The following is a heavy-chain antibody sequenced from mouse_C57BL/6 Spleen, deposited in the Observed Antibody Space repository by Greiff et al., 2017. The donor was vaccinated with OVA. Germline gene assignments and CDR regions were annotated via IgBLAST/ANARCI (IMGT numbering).Heavy chain of an antibody. CDR3: ARLKANWDWYFDV. CDR1: GYTFTSYW. Sequence: VQLQQSGTVLARPGASVKMSCKTSGYTFTSYWMHWVKQRPGQGLEWIGAIYPGNSDTSYNQKFKGKAKLTAVTSASTAYMELSSLTNEDSAVYYCARLKANWDWYFDVWGTGTTVTVSS. J-gene: IGHJ1*03. V-gene: IGHV1-5*01. D-gene: IGHD4-1*01. CDR2: IYPGNSDT.